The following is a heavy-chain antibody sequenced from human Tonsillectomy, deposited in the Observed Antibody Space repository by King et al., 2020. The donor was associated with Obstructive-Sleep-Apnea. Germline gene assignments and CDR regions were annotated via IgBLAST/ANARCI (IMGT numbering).Heavy chain of an antibody. CDR3: AGSGGSGSLPLYYFDH. D-gene: IGHD3-10*01. J-gene: IGHJ4*02. V-gene: IGHV4-30-4*01. CDR1: GGSISSGDYY. CDR2: IYYSGGT. Sequence: QLQESGPGLVKPSQTLSLTCTVSGGSISSGDYYWSWIRQPPGKGLECIGYIYYSGGTYYNPSLKSRVTITVDTSKNQFSLKLSSVTAADTAVYYCAGSGGSGSLPLYYFDHWGQGTLVTVSS.